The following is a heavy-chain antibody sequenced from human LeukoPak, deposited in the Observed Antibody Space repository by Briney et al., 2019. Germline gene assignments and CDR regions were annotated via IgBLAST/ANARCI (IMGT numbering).Heavy chain of an antibody. CDR1: GGSISSGGHY. J-gene: IGHJ4*02. CDR3: ARASSYSGYDAYYFEY. V-gene: IGHV4-31*01. D-gene: IGHD5-12*01. Sequence: SETLSLTCTVSGGSISSGGHYWGWLRQHPGKGLEGIGYMHYSGSTYYNATLKSLVTISVDTAKNQFSLKLSSVTAADTAVYYCARASSYSGYDAYYFEYWGQGTLVTVSS. CDR2: MHYSGST.